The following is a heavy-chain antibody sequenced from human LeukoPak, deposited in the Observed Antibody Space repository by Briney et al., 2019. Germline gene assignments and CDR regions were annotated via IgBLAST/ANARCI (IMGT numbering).Heavy chain of an antibody. CDR1: GDSIRSSSYY. CDR2: IYYRGST. J-gene: IGHJ4*02. CDR3: ATGIVAIKSRFFDY. Sequence: SETLSLTCAVSGDSIRSSSYYWGWIRQPPGRGLKWIGSIYYRGSTYYNPSLKSRVTISVDTSKSQFSLELTSVTVADTAMCFCATGIVAIKSRFFDYWGQGSLITVSS. D-gene: IGHD5-12*01. V-gene: IGHV4-39*01.